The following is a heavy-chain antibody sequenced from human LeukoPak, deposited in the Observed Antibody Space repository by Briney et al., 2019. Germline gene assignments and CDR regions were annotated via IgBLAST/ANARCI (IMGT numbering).Heavy chain of an antibody. V-gene: IGHV1-24*01. J-gene: IGHJ4*02. D-gene: IGHD1-26*01. CDR3: ARTASGSYSNDY. CDR2: FDPEDGET. CDR1: GYTLTELS. Sequence: ASVKVSCKVSGYTLTELSMHWVRQAPGKGLEWMGGFDPEDGETIYAQKFQGRVTMTEDTSTDTAYMELSSLRSEDTAVYYCARTASGSYSNDYWGQGTLVTVSS.